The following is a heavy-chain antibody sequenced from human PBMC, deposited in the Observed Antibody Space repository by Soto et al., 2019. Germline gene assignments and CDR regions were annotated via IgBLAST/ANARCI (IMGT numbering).Heavy chain of an antibody. D-gene: IGHD6-19*01. CDR1: GYSFTNYG. V-gene: IGHV1-18*01. CDR3: ARDRGVAPPVAGNTHYYYYMDV. Sequence: ASVKVSCKAPGYSFTNYGITWVRQAPGQGFEWMGWISAYNGDTNYAQKLQGGVTMTTDASTSTAYLELRSLRSDDTAVYYCARDRGVAPPVAGNTHYYYYMDVWGKGTTVTVSS. CDR2: ISAYNGDT. J-gene: IGHJ6*03.